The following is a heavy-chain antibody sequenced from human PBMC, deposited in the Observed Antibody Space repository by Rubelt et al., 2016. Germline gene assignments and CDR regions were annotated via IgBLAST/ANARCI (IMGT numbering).Heavy chain of an antibody. D-gene: IGHD6-6*01. CDR1: SGSISSYH. V-gene: IGHV4-59*01. J-gene: IGHJ6*03. CDR2: IYDSGST. CDR3: ARGPQCSSTYYYSYYMDV. Sequence: QVQLQESGPGLVKPSETLSLTCTVSSGSISSYHWKWIRQPPGKELEWIGCIYDSGSTNYNPSLKGRVTMSMDTSKNQVCLNLSSVSAADTAVYYCARGPQCSSTYYYSYYMDVWGKGTTVTVSS.